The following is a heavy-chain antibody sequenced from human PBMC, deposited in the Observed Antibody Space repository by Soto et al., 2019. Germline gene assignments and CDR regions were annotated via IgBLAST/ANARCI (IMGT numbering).Heavy chain of an antibody. Sequence: TLSLTCTVSGGSISSYYWSWIRQPPGKGLEWIAHIYWNDDKRYSPSLKSRLTITKDTSKNQVVLTMTNMDPVDTATYYCAHGAYYDFWSGYGVHFDYWGQGTLVTVSS. CDR3: AHGAYYDFWSGYGVHFDY. D-gene: IGHD3-3*01. CDR1: GGSISSYYW. V-gene: IGHV2-5*01. J-gene: IGHJ4*02. CDR2: IYWNDDK.